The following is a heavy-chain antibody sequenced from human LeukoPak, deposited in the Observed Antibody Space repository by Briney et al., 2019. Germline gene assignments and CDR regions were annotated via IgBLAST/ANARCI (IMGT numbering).Heavy chain of an antibody. V-gene: IGHV3-23*01. Sequence: GGSLRLSCAASGFTLSSYAMSWVRQAPGKGLEWVSAISGSGGSTYYADSVKGRFTISRDNSKNTLYLQMNSLRAEDTAVYYCASIVVVVAAPFDYWGQGTLVTVSS. CDR3: ASIVVVVAAPFDY. CDR2: ISGSGGST. J-gene: IGHJ4*02. CDR1: GFTLSSYA. D-gene: IGHD2-15*01.